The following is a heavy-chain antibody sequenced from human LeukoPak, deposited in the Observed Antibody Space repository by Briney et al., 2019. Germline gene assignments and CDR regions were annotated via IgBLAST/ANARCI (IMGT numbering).Heavy chain of an antibody. CDR3: ARGYDYYDSSGYYPFDY. D-gene: IGHD3-22*01. CDR2: TYYRSKWYN. Sequence: SQTLSLTCAISGDSVSSNSAAWNWIRQSPSRGLEWLGRTYYRSKWYNDYAVSVKSRITINPDTSKNQFSLQLNSVTPEDTAVYYCARGYDYYDSSGYYPFDYWGQGTLVTASS. V-gene: IGHV6-1*01. J-gene: IGHJ4*02. CDR1: GDSVSSNSAA.